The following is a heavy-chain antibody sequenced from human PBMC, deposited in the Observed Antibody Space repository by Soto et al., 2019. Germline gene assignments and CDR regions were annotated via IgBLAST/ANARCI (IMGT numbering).Heavy chain of an antibody. V-gene: IGHV3-30*18. CDR2: ISNDESNE. J-gene: IGHJ4*02. CDR1: GFTFRWFG. Sequence: AGGSLRLSCAGSGFTFRWFGMNWVRQAPGKGLEWVARISNDESNEYYVDSVKGRFTISRDNSKNTLYLQMDSLRAEDTAVYYCAKGEVRGIIPSYFDYWGLGTLVTVSS. D-gene: IGHD3-10*01. CDR3: AKGEVRGIIPSYFDY.